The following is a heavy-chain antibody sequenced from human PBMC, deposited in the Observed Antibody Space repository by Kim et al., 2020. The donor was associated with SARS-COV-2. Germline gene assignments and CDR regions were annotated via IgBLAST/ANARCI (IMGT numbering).Heavy chain of an antibody. CDR3: STADRSILDY. V-gene: IGHV3-15*01. D-gene: IGHD2-15*01. CDR1: GFTFSNGW. CDR2: IKSNSAGGTT. J-gene: IGHJ4*02. Sequence: GGSPRLSCAASGFTFSNGWMSWVRRAPGRGLEWVGRIKSNSAGGTTDFAAPVKGRFAISRDDSKNTFYLLMNSLKTEDTAVYYCSTADRSILDYWGQGALVTVSS.